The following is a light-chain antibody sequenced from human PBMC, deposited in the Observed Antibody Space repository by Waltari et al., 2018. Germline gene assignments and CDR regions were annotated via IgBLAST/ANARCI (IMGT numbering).Light chain of an antibody. CDR1: SGHSFYP. V-gene: IGLV4-69*01. CDR2: VNNAGSH. Sequence: QLVLTQSPSASASLGASVKLSCTLSSGHSFYPIAWHQQQPEKGPRFLMKVNNAGSHMNGDGIPDRFSGSSSGAERYRTISSLQSEDEADYYCQTWGTGTWVFGGGTKLTVL. J-gene: IGLJ3*02. CDR3: QTWGTGTWV.